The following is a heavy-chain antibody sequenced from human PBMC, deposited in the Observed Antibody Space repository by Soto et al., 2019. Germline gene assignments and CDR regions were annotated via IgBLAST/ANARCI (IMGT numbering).Heavy chain of an antibody. J-gene: IGHJ4*02. Sequence: SETLSLTCTVSGGSISSSSYYWGWIRQPPGKGLEWIGSIYYSGSTYYNPSLKSRVTISVDTSKNLFSLKLSSVTAADTAVYYCARTPIYDYVWGTYRYNYFDYWGQGTLVTVSS. CDR3: ARTPIYDYVWGTYRYNYFDY. CDR1: GGSISSSSYY. D-gene: IGHD3-16*02. V-gene: IGHV4-39*01. CDR2: IYYSGST.